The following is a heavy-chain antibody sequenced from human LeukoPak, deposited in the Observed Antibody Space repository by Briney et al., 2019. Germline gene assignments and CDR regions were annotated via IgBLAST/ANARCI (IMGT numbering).Heavy chain of an antibody. CDR2: INGEGSRI. J-gene: IGHJ6*02. CDR3: ARDPGYYYYGMDV. V-gene: IGHV3-74*01. CDR1: GFTLSSHW. Sequence: GGSLRLSCAASGFTLSSHWMSWVRQAPGKGLEWVARINGEGSRISYADPVRGRFTISRDNAKNTAYLQMNSLRAEDTALYYCARDPGYYYYGMDVWGQGTTVVVSS.